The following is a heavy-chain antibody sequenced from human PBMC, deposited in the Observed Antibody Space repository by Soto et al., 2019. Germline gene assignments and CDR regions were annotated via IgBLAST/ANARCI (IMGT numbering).Heavy chain of an antibody. CDR3: VSQRTTVPNQAYFDY. Sequence: QLQLQESGPGLVKPSETLSLTCTVSGGSVTNSSYYWGWIRQSPGTGLEWIGSVYYRGRSYSKSSVKSRVTISVDTSKNRVSLSLNSVTATDTAVYFCVSQRTTVPNQAYFDYWGPGALVTVSS. J-gene: IGHJ4*02. D-gene: IGHD4-17*01. V-gene: IGHV4-39*01. CDR1: GGSVTNSSYY. CDR2: VYYRGRS.